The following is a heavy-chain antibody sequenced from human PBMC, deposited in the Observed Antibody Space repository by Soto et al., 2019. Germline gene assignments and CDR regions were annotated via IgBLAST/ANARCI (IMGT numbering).Heavy chain of an antibody. CDR1: GYTFTDYY. Sequence: ASVKVSCKASGYTFTDYYMHWVRQAPGQGLEWMGWINPNSGGTNYAQKFQGRVTMTRDTSISTAYMELNGLRSDDTAVYYCARDQSPSSGWPGMDVWGQGTTVTVSS. CDR3: ARDQSPSSGWPGMDV. CDR2: INPNSGGT. J-gene: IGHJ6*02. V-gene: IGHV1-2*02. D-gene: IGHD6-19*01.